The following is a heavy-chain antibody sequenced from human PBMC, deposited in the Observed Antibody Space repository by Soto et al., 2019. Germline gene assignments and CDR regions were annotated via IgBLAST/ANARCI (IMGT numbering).Heavy chain of an antibody. CDR2: IYHSGTT. CDR1: GGSISSGACS. J-gene: IGHJ6*02. D-gene: IGHD3-9*01. V-gene: IGHV4-30-2*01. Sequence: SETLSLTCSVSGGSISSGACSWSWIRQPQGKGLEWIGNIYHSGTTYYSPSLKSRVTMLIDKSKNQFSLKLTSVTAADTAVYYCGNLDFLKGGMDVWGQGTTVTVSS. CDR3: GNLDFLKGGMDV.